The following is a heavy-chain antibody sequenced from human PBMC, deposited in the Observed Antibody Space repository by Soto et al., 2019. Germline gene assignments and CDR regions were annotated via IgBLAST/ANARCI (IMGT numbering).Heavy chain of an antibody. Sequence: GASVKVSSKASGGTFSSYAISWVRQAPGQGLEWMGGIIPIFGTANYAQKFQGRVTITADESTSTAYMELSSLRSEDTAVYYCASPLKDGYNDGSLDYWGQGTLVTVSS. CDR3: ASPLKDGYNDGSLDY. D-gene: IGHD5-12*01. V-gene: IGHV1-69*13. CDR2: IIPIFGTA. J-gene: IGHJ4*02. CDR1: GGTFSSYA.